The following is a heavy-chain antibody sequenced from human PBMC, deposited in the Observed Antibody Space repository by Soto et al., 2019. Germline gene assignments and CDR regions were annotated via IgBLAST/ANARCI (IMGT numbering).Heavy chain of an antibody. D-gene: IGHD6-25*01. CDR3: TKDPGYLSMDA. V-gene: IGHV3-23*01. CDR1: GFTFNTNS. Sequence: QSGGSLRLSCAASGFTFNTNSISWVRQAPWKGLEWVSSISGTGSRTYYADSVKGRFTIARDNSKNTVSLQMNNLRAEDTGLYYCTKDPGYLSMDAWGQGTTVTVSS. CDR2: ISGTGSRT. J-gene: IGHJ6*02.